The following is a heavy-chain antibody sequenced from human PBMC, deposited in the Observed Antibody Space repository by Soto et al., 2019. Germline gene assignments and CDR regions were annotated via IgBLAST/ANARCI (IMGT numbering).Heavy chain of an antibody. J-gene: IGHJ5*02. CDR3: ARDSYSHLWP. V-gene: IGHV4-61*01. Sequence: SETLSLTCSVSGGSVSSGSSYWNWIRQPPGKGLEWIGYIYYSGSTNYNPSLKSRVSISLDTSKNQFSLNLNSLTAADTAVYYCARDSYSHLWPWGQGTLVTVS. CDR2: IYYSGST. D-gene: IGHD4-4*01. CDR1: GGSVSSGSSY.